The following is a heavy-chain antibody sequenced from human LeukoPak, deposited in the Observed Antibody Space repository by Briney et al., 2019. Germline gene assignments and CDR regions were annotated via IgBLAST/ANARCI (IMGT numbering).Heavy chain of an antibody. CDR3: GRGHRFCSRGNCNSPVDY. CDR1: GFTFSNYA. Sequence: PGESLRLSCAASGFTFSNYAMNWVRQAPGKGLEWVSLISGSTGSTYYADSVKGRFTSSRDNSKNTLYLQMNSLRAEDTAVYYCGRGHRFCSRGNCNSPVDYWGQGTLVTVSS. V-gene: IGHV3-23*01. D-gene: IGHD2-15*01. CDR2: ISGSTGST. J-gene: IGHJ4*02.